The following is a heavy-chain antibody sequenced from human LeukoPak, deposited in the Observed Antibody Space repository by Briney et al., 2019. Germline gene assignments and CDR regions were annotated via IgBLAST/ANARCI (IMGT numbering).Heavy chain of an antibody. D-gene: IGHD5-18*01. J-gene: IGHJ5*02. Sequence: ASVKVSCKASGYTFTSYGISWVRQAPGQGLEWMGWISAYNGNTNYAQKLQGRVTMTTDTSTSTAYMELRSLRSDDTAVYYCARDTAMERGRGWFDPWGQGTLVTVSS. CDR3: ARDTAMERGRGWFDP. CDR2: ISAYNGNT. V-gene: IGHV1-18*01. CDR1: GYTFTSYG.